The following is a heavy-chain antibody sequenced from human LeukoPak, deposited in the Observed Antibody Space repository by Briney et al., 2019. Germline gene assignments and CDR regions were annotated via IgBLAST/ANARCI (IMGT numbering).Heavy chain of an antibody. V-gene: IGHV3-48*03. CDR2: IGSGGSSI. Sequence: GGSLRLSCAASGFTFSSYEMNWVRQAPGKGLEWTSYIGSGGSSIYYADSVKGRFTISRDSAKNSLYLQMNTLRAEDTAVYYCARRMAAIGSYGMDVWGQGTTVTVSS. CDR3: ARRMAAIGSYGMDV. D-gene: IGHD5-24*01. J-gene: IGHJ6*02. CDR1: GFTFSSYE.